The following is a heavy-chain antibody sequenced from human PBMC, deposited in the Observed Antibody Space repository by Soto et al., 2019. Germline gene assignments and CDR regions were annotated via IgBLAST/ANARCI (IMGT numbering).Heavy chain of an antibody. D-gene: IGHD2-2*02. V-gene: IGHV3-23*01. CDR2: ISGSGGST. CDR1: GFTFSSYA. Sequence: GGSLRLSCAASGFTFSSYAMRWVRQAPGKGLEWVSSISGSGGSTYYADSVKGRFTISRDNSKNTLYLQMNSLRAEDTAVYYCARDDCSSTSGYTGTDYYYGMDVWGQGTTVTVSS. J-gene: IGHJ6*02. CDR3: ARDDCSSTSGYTGTDYYYGMDV.